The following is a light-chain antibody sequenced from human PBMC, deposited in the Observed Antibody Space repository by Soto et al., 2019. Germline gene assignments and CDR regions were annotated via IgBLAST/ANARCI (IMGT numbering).Light chain of an antibody. V-gene: IGKV3D-7*01. CDR2: GAS. J-gene: IGKJ1*01. Sequence: EIVLTQSPGTLSLSPGERATLSCRASQSVSSSYLSWYQQKPGQAPRLLIYGASTRATGIPARFSGSGSGTDFTLTISSLQPEDFAVYYCQQDYNLRTFGQGTKV. CDR3: QQDYNLRT. CDR1: QSVSSSY.